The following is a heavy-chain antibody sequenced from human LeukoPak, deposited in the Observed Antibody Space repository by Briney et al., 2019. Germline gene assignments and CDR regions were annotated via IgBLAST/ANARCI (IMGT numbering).Heavy chain of an antibody. Sequence: SETLSLTCTVSGGSLSSSDYHWGRIRQPPGKGLEWIGSMYYGGSTYYNPSLKSRVTISVDTSKNRFSLKLSSVTAADTAVYFCARDRGSITMIVDTSWGQGTLVTVSS. J-gene: IGHJ4*02. D-gene: IGHD3-22*01. V-gene: IGHV4-39*07. CDR3: ARDRGSITMIVDTS. CDR1: GGSLSSSDYH. CDR2: MYYGGST.